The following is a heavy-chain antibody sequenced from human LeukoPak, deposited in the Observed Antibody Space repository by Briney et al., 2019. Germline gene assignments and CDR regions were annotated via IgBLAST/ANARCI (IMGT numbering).Heavy chain of an antibody. Sequence: GGSLRLSCAASGFTFSSYAMSWVRQAPGKGLEWVSVISGSGDSTYYADSVKGRFTISRDNSKNTLYLQMNSLRVEDTAVYYCARHQVYDSSGYHPLGAFDIWGQGTMVTVSS. CDR3: ARHQVYDSSGYHPLGAFDI. D-gene: IGHD3-22*01. CDR1: GFTFSSYA. J-gene: IGHJ3*02. CDR2: ISGSGDST. V-gene: IGHV3-23*01.